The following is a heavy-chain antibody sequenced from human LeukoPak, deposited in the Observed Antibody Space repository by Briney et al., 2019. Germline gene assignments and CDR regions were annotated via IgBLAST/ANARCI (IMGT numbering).Heavy chain of an antibody. Sequence: SVTVSCKASGGTFSSYAISWVRQAPGQGLEWMGRIIPILGIANYAQKFQGRVTITAHKSTSTAHMELSSLRSEDTAVYYCARELSGYGILDAFDICGQGTMVTVSS. CDR2: IIPILGIA. V-gene: IGHV1-69*04. CDR1: GGTFSSYA. J-gene: IGHJ3*02. D-gene: IGHD5-12*01. CDR3: ARELSGYGILDAFDI.